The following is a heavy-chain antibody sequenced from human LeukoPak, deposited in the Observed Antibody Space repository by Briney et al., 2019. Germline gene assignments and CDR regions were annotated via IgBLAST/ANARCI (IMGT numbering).Heavy chain of an antibody. CDR2: MYTSGNT. CDR3: ASGYSSSSGGLDY. Sequence: SETLSLTCAVSGGSISSGSYYWSWIRQPAGKGLEWIGRMYTSGNTNYNPSLRSRVTISVDTSKNQFSLKLSSVTAADTAVYYCASGYSSSSGGLDYWGQGTLVTVSS. D-gene: IGHD6-6*01. CDR1: GGSISSGSYY. J-gene: IGHJ4*02. V-gene: IGHV4-61*02.